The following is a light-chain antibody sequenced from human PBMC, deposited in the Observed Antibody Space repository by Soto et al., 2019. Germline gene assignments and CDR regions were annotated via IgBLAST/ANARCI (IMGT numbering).Light chain of an antibody. V-gene: IGKV2-28*01. CDR1: QILLHSNGYNY. CDR2: LGY. Sequence: DIVMTDAPLSLPVTPLDPASISFLSSQILLHSNGYNYLDWYLQKPGQSQQILIYLGYNRASGVHDRFSGSGSGTDFTMKIRRVEHEDVGAYYCMKALQTSINFGNGQRLE. J-gene: IGKJ5*01. CDR3: MKALQTSIN.